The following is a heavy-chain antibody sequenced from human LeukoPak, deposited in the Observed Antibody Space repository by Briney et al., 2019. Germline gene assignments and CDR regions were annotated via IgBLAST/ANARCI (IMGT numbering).Heavy chain of an antibody. Sequence: SETLSLTCAVYGGSFSGYYWSWIRQPPGKGLEWIGEINHSGSTNYNPSLRSRVTISVDTSKNQFSLKLSSVTAADTAVYYCARVPGGYCSSTSCYQYWGQGTLVTVSS. CDR3: ARVPGGYCSSTSCYQY. CDR1: GGSFSGYY. J-gene: IGHJ4*02. D-gene: IGHD2-2*03. CDR2: INHSGST. V-gene: IGHV4-34*01.